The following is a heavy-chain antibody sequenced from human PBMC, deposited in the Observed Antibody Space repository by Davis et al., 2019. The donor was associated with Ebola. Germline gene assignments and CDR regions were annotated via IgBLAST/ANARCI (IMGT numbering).Heavy chain of an antibody. CDR3: AKGGSWHDY. D-gene: IGHD2-15*01. CDR2: ISGDGDRA. V-gene: IGHV3-23*01. J-gene: IGHJ4*02. Sequence: GGSLRLSCVASGFPFSTYAMTWIRQVPGKGPEWVSVISGDGDRAYYADSVKGRFTISRDNSKMTLYLQMDSLRAEDAAVYYCAKGGSWHDYWGQGTLVTVSS. CDR1: GFPFSTYA.